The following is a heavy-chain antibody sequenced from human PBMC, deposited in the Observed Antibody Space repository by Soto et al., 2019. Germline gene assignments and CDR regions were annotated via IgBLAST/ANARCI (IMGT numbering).Heavy chain of an antibody. D-gene: IGHD2-2*01. J-gene: IGHJ5*02. CDR3: VRHSRYSSSWGEFVP. Sequence: QTQLQESGPGLVKPSETLSLTCTVSGGSFSSNSYYWGWIRQTPGTGLEWIGSIYYSRTTHHNPSLKSRVTISVDTSKNQFSLKLTSVTAADTAVYHCVRHSRYSSSWGEFVPWGQGTLVTVSS. CDR1: GGSFSSNSYY. V-gene: IGHV4-39*01. CDR2: IYYSRTT.